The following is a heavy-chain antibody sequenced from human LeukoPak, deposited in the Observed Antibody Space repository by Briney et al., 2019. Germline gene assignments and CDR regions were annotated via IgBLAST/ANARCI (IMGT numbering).Heavy chain of an antibody. V-gene: IGHV1-18*01. CDR2: ISAYNGNT. CDR3: ARDATVSVLLWFGALDAFDI. D-gene: IGHD3-10*01. J-gene: IGHJ3*02. Sequence: ASVKVSCKASGGTFSSDAISWVRQAPGQGLEWMGWISAYNGNTNYAQKLQGRVTMTTDTSTSTAYMELRSLRSDDTAVYYCARDATVSVLLWFGALDAFDIWGQGTMVTVSS. CDR1: GGTFSSDA.